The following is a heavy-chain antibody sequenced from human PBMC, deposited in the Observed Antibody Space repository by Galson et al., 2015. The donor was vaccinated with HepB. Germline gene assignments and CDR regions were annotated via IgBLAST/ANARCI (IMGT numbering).Heavy chain of an antibody. CDR3: AKDRAAAGTPPDH. CDR2: IGGSGFCT. J-gene: IGHJ5*02. CDR1: GFTFDNYA. V-gene: IGHV3-23*01. D-gene: IGHD6-13*01. Sequence: SLRLSCAASGFTFDNYAMSWVRQAPGKGLEWVSAIGGSGFCTNYADSVKGGFTISTDNSKNTRYLQMNSLRVEDTAVYYCAKDRAAAGTPPDHWGQGTLVTVSS.